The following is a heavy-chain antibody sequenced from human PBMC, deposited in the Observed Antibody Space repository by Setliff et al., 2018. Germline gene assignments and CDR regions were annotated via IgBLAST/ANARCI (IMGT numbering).Heavy chain of an antibody. V-gene: IGHV1-18*01. Sequence: ASVKVSCKASGYSFSDYGISWVRQAPGQGLEWMGWISAYNGNTKYAQKLQGRVTMATDISTSTAYMELRSLRSDDTAVYYCARGGYSYGYDHCFDIWGQGTMVTVSS. D-gene: IGHD5-18*01. CDR2: ISAYNGNT. CDR3: ARGGYSYGYDHCFDI. CDR1: GYSFSDYG. J-gene: IGHJ3*02.